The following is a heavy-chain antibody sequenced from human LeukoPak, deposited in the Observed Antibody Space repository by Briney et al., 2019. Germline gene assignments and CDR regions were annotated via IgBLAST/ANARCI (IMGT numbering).Heavy chain of an antibody. V-gene: IGHV4-30-2*01. CDR1: GGSISSGGYY. Sequence: PSETLSLTCTVSGGSISSGGYYWSWIRQPPGKGLEWIGYIYHSGSTYYNPSLKSRVTISVDRSKNQFSLKLSSVTAADTAVYYCARVSDFWSGTFDYWGQGTLVTVSS. CDR3: ARVSDFWSGTFDY. CDR2: IYHSGST. J-gene: IGHJ4*02. D-gene: IGHD3-3*01.